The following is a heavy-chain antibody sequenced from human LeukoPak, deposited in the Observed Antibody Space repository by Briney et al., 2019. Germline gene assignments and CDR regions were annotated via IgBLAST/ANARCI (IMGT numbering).Heavy chain of an antibody. D-gene: IGHD3-10*01. CDR2: ISWNSGSI. Sequence: GGSLRLSCAASGFTFDDYAMHWVRQAPGKGLEWVSGISWNSGSIGYADSVKGRFTISRDNAKHSLYLQMNSLRAEDTALYYCAKHPPGSGSYYNGHFDYWGQGTLVTVSS. V-gene: IGHV3-9*01. CDR3: AKHPPGSGSYYNGHFDY. J-gene: IGHJ4*02. CDR1: GFTFDDYA.